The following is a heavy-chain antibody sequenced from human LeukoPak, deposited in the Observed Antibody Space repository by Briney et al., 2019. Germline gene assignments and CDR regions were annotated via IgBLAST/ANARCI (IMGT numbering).Heavy chain of an antibody. CDR2: IHSSGTVK. V-gene: IGHV3-48*03. D-gene: IGHD5-12*01. Sequence: PGGSLRLSCVVSRFPFSIYEMNWVRQAPGKGLEWVSNIHSSGTVKYYSDSVKGRFSISRDNAKSSLYLQMNSLRVEDTAVYYCALLTVASDFDYWGQGALVTASS. J-gene: IGHJ4*02. CDR1: RFPFSIYE. CDR3: ALLTVASDFDY.